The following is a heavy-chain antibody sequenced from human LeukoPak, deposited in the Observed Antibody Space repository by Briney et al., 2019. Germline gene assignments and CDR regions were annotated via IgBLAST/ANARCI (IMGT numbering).Heavy chain of an antibody. CDR1: GFTFSSYA. Sequence: PGRSLRLSCAASGFTFSSYAMHWVRQAPGKGLEWVALISYDGRNKYYADSVKGRFTLSRDNSKNTLYLQMNRLRTEDTAVYYCAKVTTSSFYYFDNWGQGTLVTVSS. CDR2: ISYDGRNK. CDR3: AKVTTSSFYYFDN. J-gene: IGHJ4*02. D-gene: IGHD2-2*01. V-gene: IGHV3-30*04.